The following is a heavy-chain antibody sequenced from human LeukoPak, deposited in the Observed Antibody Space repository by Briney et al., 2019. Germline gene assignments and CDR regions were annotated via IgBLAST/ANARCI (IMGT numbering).Heavy chain of an antibody. CDR2: INPNSGGT. D-gene: IGHD1-26*01. J-gene: IGHJ4*02. V-gene: IGHV1-2*04. CDR1: GYTFTDYY. Sequence: ASVKVSCKASGYTFTDYYMHWVRQAPGQGLEWMGWINPNSGGTNYAQKFQGWVTMTRDTSISTAYMELSRLRSDDTAVYYCAREGPIVGATHLVDYWGQGTLVTVSS. CDR3: AREGPIVGATHLVDY.